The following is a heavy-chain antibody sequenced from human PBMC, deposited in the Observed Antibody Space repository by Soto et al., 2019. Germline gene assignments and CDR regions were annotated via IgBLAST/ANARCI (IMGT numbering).Heavy chain of an antibody. V-gene: IGHV1-69*02. CDR3: ASGYCSSTSCYSHYYYYMDV. CDR2: IIHILGLA. J-gene: IGHJ6*03. Sequence: QVQLVQSGAEVQKPGSSVKVSCKASGGTFSSYTISWVRQAPGQGLEWMGRIIHILGLANYAQKFQGRVTITADKATSTAYMELSSLRSEDTAVYYCASGYCSSTSCYSHYYYYMDVWGQGTTVTVSS. D-gene: IGHD2-2*03. CDR1: GGTFSSYT.